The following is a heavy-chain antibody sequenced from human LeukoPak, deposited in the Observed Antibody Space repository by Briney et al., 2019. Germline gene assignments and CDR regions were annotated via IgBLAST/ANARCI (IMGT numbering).Heavy chain of an antibody. CDR2: IIPIFGTA. Sequence: SVHVSRQACGGTFRSYAISWVRQAPGQGLEWMGGIIPIFGTANYAQKFQGRVTITADESTSTAYTELSSLRSEDTAVYYCAGAQWLGYNWFDPWGQGTLVTVSS. CDR1: GGTFRSYA. CDR3: AGAQWLGYNWFDP. D-gene: IGHD6-19*01. V-gene: IGHV1-69*01. J-gene: IGHJ5*02.